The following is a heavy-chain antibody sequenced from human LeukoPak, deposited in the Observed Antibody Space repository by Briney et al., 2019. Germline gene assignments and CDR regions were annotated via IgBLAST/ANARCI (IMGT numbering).Heavy chain of an antibody. CDR3: ARGLGQLVRWIYFDY. V-gene: IGHV5-51*01. D-gene: IGHD6-6*01. CDR1: GYSFTSYW. CDR2: IYPGDSDT. Sequence: GESLKISCKGSGYSFTSYWIGWVRQMPGKGLEWMGIIYPGDSDTRYSPSFQGQVTISADKSISTAYLQWSSLKASDTAMYYCARGLGQLVRWIYFDYWGQGTLVTVSS. J-gene: IGHJ4*02.